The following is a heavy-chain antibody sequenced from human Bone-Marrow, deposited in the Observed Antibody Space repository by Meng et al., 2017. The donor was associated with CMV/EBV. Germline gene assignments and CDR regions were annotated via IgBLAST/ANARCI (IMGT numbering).Heavy chain of an antibody. Sequence: GESLKISCAASGFTFSGSAMHWVRQAPGKGLEWVGRIRSKANSYATAYAASVKGRFTISRDDSKNTAYLQMNSLKTEDTAVYYCTRHGEDWGKYGWAFDIWGQGTMVTVSS. D-gene: IGHD7-27*01. CDR3: TRHGEDWGKYGWAFDI. CDR2: IRSKANSYAT. CDR1: GFTFSGSA. J-gene: IGHJ3*02. V-gene: IGHV3-73*01.